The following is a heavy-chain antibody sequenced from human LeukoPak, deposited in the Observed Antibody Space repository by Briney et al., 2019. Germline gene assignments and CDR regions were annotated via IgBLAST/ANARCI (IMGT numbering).Heavy chain of an antibody. CDR2: IYYSGST. D-gene: IGHD5-18*01. CDR1: GGSISSYY. CDR3: ARLPGIQLWSYNYFDY. V-gene: IGHV4-59*08. J-gene: IGHJ4*02. Sequence: SETLSLTCTVSGGSISSYYWNWIRQPPGKGLEWIGYIYYSGSTNYNPSLKRRVTISVDTSKNQFSLKLSSVTAADTAVYYCARLPGIQLWSYNYFDYWGQGTLVTVSS.